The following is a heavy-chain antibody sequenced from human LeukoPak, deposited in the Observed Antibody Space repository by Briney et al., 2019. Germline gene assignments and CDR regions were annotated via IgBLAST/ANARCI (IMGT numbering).Heavy chain of an antibody. J-gene: IGHJ2*01. D-gene: IGHD2-2*01. V-gene: IGHV3-53*01. CDR1: GLTVSSNY. Sequence: GGALRLSCAASGLTVSSNYMSWVRQAPGKGLEWVSVIYSGGSTYYADSVKGRFTISRDNSKNTLYLQMNSLRAEDTAVYYCARAVVPAAMSYWYFDLWGRGTLVTVSS. CDR2: IYSGGST. CDR3: ARAVVPAAMSYWYFDL.